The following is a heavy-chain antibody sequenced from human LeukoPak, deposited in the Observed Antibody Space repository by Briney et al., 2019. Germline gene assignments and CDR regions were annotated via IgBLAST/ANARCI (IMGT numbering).Heavy chain of an antibody. V-gene: IGHV1-69*04. CDR2: IIPILGIA. J-gene: IGHJ4*02. CDR1: GGTFSSYA. D-gene: IGHD6-13*01. Sequence: SVKVSCKASGGTFSSYAISWVRQAPGQGLEWMGRIIPILGIANYAQKFQGRVTITADKSTSTAYMELSSLRSDDTAVYYCARDSTLIAAAAYYFDYWGQGTLVTASS. CDR3: ARDSTLIAAAAYYFDY.